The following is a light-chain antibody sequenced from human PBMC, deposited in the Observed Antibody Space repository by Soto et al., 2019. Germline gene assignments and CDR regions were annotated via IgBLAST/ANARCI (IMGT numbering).Light chain of an antibody. J-gene: IGKJ1*01. V-gene: IGKV3-20*01. CDR3: QEYDASPRS. CDR1: QSVSSNY. CDR2: GAS. Sequence: EIVLTQSPGTLSLSPRERATLSCRASQSVSSNYLAWYQHKPGQAPMLLNDGASSTAPGIPDRFSGSGSGTDFTLSISSLEPEAVAVYYCQEYDASPRSFGQGTRVEVK.